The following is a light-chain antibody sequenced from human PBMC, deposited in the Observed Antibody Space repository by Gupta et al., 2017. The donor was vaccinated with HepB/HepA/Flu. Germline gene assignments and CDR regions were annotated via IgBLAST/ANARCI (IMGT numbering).Light chain of an antibody. CDR1: QSVSTY. J-gene: IGKJ5*01. CDR2: DIS. CDR3: QQRGNWPLIT. V-gene: IGKV3-11*01. Sequence: EIELTQSPDTLSLSPGERATLSCRASQSVSTYLAWYKQKPGQAPRLLIYDISHRDTGIPARFSGSGFGKHVTLTISGREQEDFAVYYCQQRGNWPLITFGQGTLMQIK.